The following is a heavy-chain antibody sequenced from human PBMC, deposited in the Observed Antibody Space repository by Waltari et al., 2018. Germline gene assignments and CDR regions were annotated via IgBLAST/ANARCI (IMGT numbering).Heavy chain of an antibody. J-gene: IGHJ3*02. Sequence: EVQLVESGGGLVQPGGSLMLSCAASGFTFSRYEMNWVRQAPGKGLEWVSYISRSGSSIYYADSVKGRFTISRDNAKNSLYLQMNSLRAEDTAVYYCASLGYGDYVAAFDIWGQGTMVTVSS. V-gene: IGHV3-48*03. CDR2: ISRSGSSI. CDR1: GFTFSRYE. D-gene: IGHD4-17*01. CDR3: ASLGYGDYVAAFDI.